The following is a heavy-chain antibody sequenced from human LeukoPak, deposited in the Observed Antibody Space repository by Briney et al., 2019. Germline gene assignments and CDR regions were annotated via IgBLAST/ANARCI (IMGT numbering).Heavy chain of an antibody. J-gene: IGHJ3*02. Sequence: PSETLSLTCAVYGGSFSGYYWSWIRQPPGKGREWIGEINHGGSTNYNPSLKSRVTISVDTSKNQFSLKLSSVTAADTAVYYCARQRLTMVRGNAFDIWGQGTMVTDSS. CDR1: GGSFSGYY. CDR2: INHGGST. V-gene: IGHV4-34*01. CDR3: ARQRLTMVRGNAFDI. D-gene: IGHD3-10*01.